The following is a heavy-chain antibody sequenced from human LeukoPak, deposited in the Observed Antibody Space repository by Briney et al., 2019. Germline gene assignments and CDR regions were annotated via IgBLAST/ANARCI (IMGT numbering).Heavy chain of an antibody. CDR3: AADYDYVWGSYRSPY. CDR2: IVVGSGNT. D-gene: IGHD3-16*02. V-gene: IGHV1-58*02. CDR1: GFTFTSSA. J-gene: IGHJ4*02. Sequence: GTSVKVSCKASGFTFTSSAMQWVRQARGQRLEWRGWIVVGSGNTNYAQKFQERVTITRDMSTSTAYMELSSLRSEDTAVYYCAADYDYVWGSYRSPYWGQGTLVTVSS.